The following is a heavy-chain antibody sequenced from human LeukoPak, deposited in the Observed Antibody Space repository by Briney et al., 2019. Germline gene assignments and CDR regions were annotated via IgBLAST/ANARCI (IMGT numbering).Heavy chain of an antibody. Sequence: GGSLRLSCAASGFTVSSNYMSWVRQAPGKGLEWVSVIYSGGGTYYADSVKGRFTISRDNSKNTLYLQMNSLRAEDTAVYYCARDSVTTFAFDIWGQGTMVTVSS. J-gene: IGHJ3*02. CDR2: IYSGGGT. D-gene: IGHD4-17*01. CDR3: ARDSVTTFAFDI. CDR1: GFTVSSNY. V-gene: IGHV3-66*01.